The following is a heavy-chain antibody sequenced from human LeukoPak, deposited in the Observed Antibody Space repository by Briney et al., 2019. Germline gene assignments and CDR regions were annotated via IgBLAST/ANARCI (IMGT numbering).Heavy chain of an antibody. CDR1: GGSISSYY. D-gene: IGHD3-22*01. Sequence: PSETLSLTCTVSGGSISSYYWSWIRQPAGKGLEWIGRIYTSGSTNYNPSLKSRVTMSVDTSKNQFSLKLSSVTAADTAVYYCAREVKEYYYDSSGFRGGTYYFDHWGQGTLVTVSS. CDR3: AREVKEYYYDSSGFRGGTYYFDH. J-gene: IGHJ4*02. V-gene: IGHV4-4*07. CDR2: IYTSGST.